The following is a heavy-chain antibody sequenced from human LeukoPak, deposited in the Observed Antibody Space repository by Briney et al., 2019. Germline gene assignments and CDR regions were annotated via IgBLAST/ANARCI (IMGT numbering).Heavy chain of an antibody. D-gene: IGHD1-26*01. CDR1: GFTFSSYA. J-gene: IGHJ3*02. Sequence: PGGSLRLSCAASGFTFSSYAMHWVRQAPGKGLEWVAVISYDGSNKYYADSVKGRFTISRDNSKNTLYLQMNSLRAEDTAVYYCARPVRIVGATSAFDIWGQGTMVTVSS. CDR3: ARPVRIVGATSAFDI. CDR2: ISYDGSNK. V-gene: IGHV3-30*11.